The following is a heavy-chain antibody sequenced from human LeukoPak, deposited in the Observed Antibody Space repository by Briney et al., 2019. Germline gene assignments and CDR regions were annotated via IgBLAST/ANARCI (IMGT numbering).Heavy chain of an antibody. D-gene: IGHD2-21*01. CDR1: GYTFTGYY. Sequence: ASVKVSCKASGYTFTGYYMHWVRQAPGQGLEWMGWINPNSGGTNYAQKFQGRVTMTRDTSISTAYMELSRLRSDDTAVYYCARDGAYCGGECYPEARGYWGQGTPVTVSS. V-gene: IGHV1-2*02. CDR3: ARDGAYCGGECYPEARGY. CDR2: INPNSGGT. J-gene: IGHJ4*02.